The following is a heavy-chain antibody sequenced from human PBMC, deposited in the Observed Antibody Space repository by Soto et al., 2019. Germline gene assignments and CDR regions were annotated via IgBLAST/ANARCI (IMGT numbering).Heavy chain of an antibody. J-gene: IGHJ4*02. CDR2: IKQDGSEK. Sequence: EVQLVESGGGLVQPGGSLRLSCAASGFTFSSYWMSWVRQAPGKGLEWVANIKQDGSEKYYVDSVKGRFTISRDNAKNSQYLQMNSLRAADMSVYYCAQKTRARYCSGGSCYLRYWGEGTLVTVSS. V-gene: IGHV3-7*03. D-gene: IGHD2-15*01. CDR1: GFTFSSYW. CDR3: AQKTRARYCSGGSCYLRY.